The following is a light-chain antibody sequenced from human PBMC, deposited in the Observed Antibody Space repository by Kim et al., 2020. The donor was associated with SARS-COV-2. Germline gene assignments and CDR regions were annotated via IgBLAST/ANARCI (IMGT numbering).Light chain of an antibody. CDR1: QSVSSSY. CDR3: QQYGSSPLT. V-gene: IGKV3-20*01. Sequence: EIVLAQSPGTLSLSPGERATLSCRASQSVSSSYLAWYQQKPGRAPRLLIHGASSRATGIPDRFSGSGSGTDFTLTISRLEPEDFAVYYCQQYGSSPLTFGGGTKVDIK. J-gene: IGKJ4*01. CDR2: GAS.